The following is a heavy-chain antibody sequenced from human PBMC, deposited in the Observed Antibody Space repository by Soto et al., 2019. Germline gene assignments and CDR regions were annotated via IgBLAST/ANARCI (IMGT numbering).Heavy chain of an antibody. V-gene: IGHV3-30-3*01. CDR3: ARSPLWSTVTTQLDY. D-gene: IGHD4-17*01. CDR2: ISYDGSNK. CDR1: GFTFSSYA. J-gene: IGHJ4*02. Sequence: QVQLVESGGGVVQPGRSLRLSCAASGFTFSSYAMHWVRQAPGKGLEWVAVISYDGSNKYYADSVKGRFTISRDNSKNTLYRQMNSLRAEDTAVYYCARSPLWSTVTTQLDYWGQGTLVTVSS.